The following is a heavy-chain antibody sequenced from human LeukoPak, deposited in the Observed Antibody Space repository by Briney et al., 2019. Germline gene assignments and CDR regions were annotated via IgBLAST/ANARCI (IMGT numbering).Heavy chain of an antibody. D-gene: IGHD3-22*01. J-gene: IGHJ3*02. V-gene: IGHV4-39*01. CDR3: ARHVAYYYDRRPDAFDI. CDR2: IYYSGST. Sequence: SETLSLTCTVSGGSISSSSYYWGWIRQPPGKGLEWIGSIYYSGSTYYNPSLKSRVTISVDTSKNQFSLKLSSVTAADTAVYYCARHVAYYYDRRPDAFDISGQGTMVTVSS. CDR1: GGSISSSSYY.